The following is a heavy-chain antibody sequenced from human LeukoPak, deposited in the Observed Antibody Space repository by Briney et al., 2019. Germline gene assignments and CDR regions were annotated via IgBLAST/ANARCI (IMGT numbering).Heavy chain of an antibody. Sequence: GGSLRLSCAGSGFTFSTYSMNWVRQAPGKGLEWVSYISSTTGTTYYADSVKGRFTISRDNSKNTLYLQMNSLRAEDTAVYYCARGQRRHTDMAPSFDYWGQGTLVTVSS. CDR1: GFTFSTYS. CDR3: ARGQRRHTDMAPSFDY. D-gene: IGHD5-18*01. CDR2: ISSTTGTT. J-gene: IGHJ4*02. V-gene: IGHV3-48*01.